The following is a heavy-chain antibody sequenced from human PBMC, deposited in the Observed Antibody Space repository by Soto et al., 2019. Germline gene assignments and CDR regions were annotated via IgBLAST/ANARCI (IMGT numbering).Heavy chain of an antibody. CDR2: IFSSGNT. D-gene: IGHD3-10*01. V-gene: IGHV4-59*01. J-gene: IGHJ6*02. Sequence: SETLSLTCTVSGASISPYYWTWIRQPPGKGLEWIGYIFSSGNTNYNPSLKSRVTISVDTSKYQFSLKLSSVTAADTAVYYCAREYYYGSAIYRGMDVWGQGTTFTVSS. CDR1: GASISPYY. CDR3: AREYYYGSAIYRGMDV.